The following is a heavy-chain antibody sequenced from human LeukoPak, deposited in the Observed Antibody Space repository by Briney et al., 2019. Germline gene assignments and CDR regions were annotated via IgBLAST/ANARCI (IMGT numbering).Heavy chain of an antibody. CDR1: GFTFSTYW. Sequence: GGSLRLSCAASGFTFSTYWMTWVRQAPGKGPEWVANIREDGSATYYVDSVKGRFTISRDNAKKSLYLQMNSLRAEDTAVYYCARDSPGYLAYDSRGQGTLVTVSS. D-gene: IGHD1-1*01. CDR2: IREDGSAT. CDR3: ARDSPGYLAYDS. J-gene: IGHJ4*02. V-gene: IGHV3-7*04.